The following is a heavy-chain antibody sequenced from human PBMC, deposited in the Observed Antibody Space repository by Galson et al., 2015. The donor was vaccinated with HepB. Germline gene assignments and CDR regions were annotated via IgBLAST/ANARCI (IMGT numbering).Heavy chain of an antibody. CDR1: GYTFNKYG. J-gene: IGHJ4*02. Sequence: SVKVSCKASGYTFNKYGISWVRQAPGQRLEWMGWISTKRGNTKHAQNFQGRVTMTTETSTNTAYMELRSLRSADTAVYYCARDVGWALDYWGQGTLVTVSS. CDR3: ARDVGWALDY. D-gene: IGHD6-19*01. CDR2: ISTKRGNT. V-gene: IGHV1-18*01.